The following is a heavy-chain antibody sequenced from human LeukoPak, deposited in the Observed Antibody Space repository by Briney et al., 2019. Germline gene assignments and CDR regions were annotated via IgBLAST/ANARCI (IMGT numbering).Heavy chain of an antibody. CDR2: VDYSGGDT. J-gene: IGHJ4*02. CDR1: GFTLGSYE. V-gene: IGHV3-23*01. CDR3: ARTSGWYGVS. Sequence: GGSLRLSCIAAGFTLGSYEMRWIRQARGKWLEWVSSVDYSGGDTHYADSVMGRFTISRDNSKNTLYLQLNSLSADDTAVYYCARTSGWYGVSWGQGTLVTVSS. D-gene: IGHD6-19*01.